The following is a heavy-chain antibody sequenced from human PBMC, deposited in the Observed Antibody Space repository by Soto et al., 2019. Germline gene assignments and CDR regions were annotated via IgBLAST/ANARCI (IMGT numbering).Heavy chain of an antibody. Sequence: GRSLRLSGAASGLTFSSYAMRWARQAPGKGLEWVSAISGSGGSTYYADSVKGRFTISRDNSKNTLYLQMNSLRAEDTAVYYCARDRVPCASCYALDHLIDYWGQGTLVTVSS. J-gene: IGHJ4*02. CDR1: GLTFSSYA. CDR3: ARDRVPCASCYALDHLIDY. CDR2: ISGSGGST. D-gene: IGHD2-2*01. V-gene: IGHV3-23*01.